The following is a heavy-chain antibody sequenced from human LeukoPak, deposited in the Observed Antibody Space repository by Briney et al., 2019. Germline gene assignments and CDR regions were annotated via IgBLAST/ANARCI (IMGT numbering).Heavy chain of an antibody. D-gene: IGHD5-24*01. CDR1: GGSISSSSYY. J-gene: IGHJ4*02. CDR3: ARDRRDGYNSFYYFDY. CDR2: IYTAGTT. Sequence: PSETLSLTCTVSGGSISSSSYYWGWIRQPPGKGLEWIGRIYTAGTTNYNPSLKSRVTMSVDTSKSQFSLKLNSVTAADTAVYYCARDRRDGYNSFYYFDYWGQGTLVTVSS. V-gene: IGHV4-39*07.